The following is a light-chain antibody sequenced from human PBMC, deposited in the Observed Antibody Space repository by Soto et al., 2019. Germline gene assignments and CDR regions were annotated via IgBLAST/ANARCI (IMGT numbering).Light chain of an antibody. Sequence: DIVLTQSPLSLPVSPGEPASISFRSSQSLLHRNGYNYLDWYLQKPGQSPQLLIHLGSNRASGVPDRFSGSGSGTDFTLKISREEAEDVGVYYCMQALQTPLTFGGGTKVEIK. CDR3: MQALQTPLT. CDR1: QSLLHRNGYNY. CDR2: LGS. J-gene: IGKJ4*01. V-gene: IGKV2-28*01.